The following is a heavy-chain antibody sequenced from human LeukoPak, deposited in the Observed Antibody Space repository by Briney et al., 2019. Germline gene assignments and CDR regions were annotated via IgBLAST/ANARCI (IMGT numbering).Heavy chain of an antibody. J-gene: IGHJ4*02. V-gene: IGHV4-38-2*02. Sequence: SETLSLTCTVSGYSISSGYYWVCIRQPPGKGLEWFGCIYHSGSTYYNPSLKSRVNISVDTSKTQFSLKLSSVPAADTAVYYWARDPVSVTGYWRQGSLVTVSS. D-gene: IGHD1-14*01. CDR2: IYHSGST. CDR1: GYSISSGYY. CDR3: ARDPVSVTGY.